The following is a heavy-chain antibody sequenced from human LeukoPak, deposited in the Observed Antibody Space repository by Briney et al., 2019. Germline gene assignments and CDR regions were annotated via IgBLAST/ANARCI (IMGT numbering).Heavy chain of an antibody. D-gene: IGHD3-10*01. CDR2: IYYSGST. J-gene: IGHJ6*03. CDR1: GGSISSGGYY. Sequence: PSETLSLTCTVSGGSISSGGYYWSWIRQHPGKGLEWIGYIYYSGSTYYNPSLKSRVTISVDTSKNQFSLKLSSVTAADTAVYYCARGLHRTGSGSRIRDYYYYMDVWGKGTTVTVSS. V-gene: IGHV4-31*03. CDR3: ARGLHRTGSGSRIRDYYYYMDV.